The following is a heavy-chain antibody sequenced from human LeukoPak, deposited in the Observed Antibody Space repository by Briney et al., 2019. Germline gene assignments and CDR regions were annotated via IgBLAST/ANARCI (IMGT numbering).Heavy chain of an antibody. J-gene: IGHJ4*02. Sequence: GGSLRLSCAASGFTIDDYGMSWVRQAPGKGLEWVSGINWNGGSTGYADSVKGRFTISRDNAKNSLYLQMNSLRAEDTALYYCARESHTVTTGYYFDYWGQGTLVTVSS. D-gene: IGHD4-11*01. CDR2: INWNGGST. CDR1: GFTIDDYG. CDR3: ARESHTVTTGYYFDY. V-gene: IGHV3-20*04.